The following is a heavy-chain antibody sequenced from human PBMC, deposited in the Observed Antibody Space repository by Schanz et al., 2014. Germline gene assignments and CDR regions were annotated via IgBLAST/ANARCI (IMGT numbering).Heavy chain of an antibody. V-gene: IGHV3-7*01. CDR2: IKQDGSER. Sequence: EVQLVESGGGLVQPGGSLRLSCAASGFTFSSYWMSWVRQAPGKGLEWVANIKQDGSERYYVDSVKGRFTISRDNAKNSLYLQMNSLRAEDPAVYYCERFQSPHQPFDYWGQGTLVTVSS. CDR3: ERFQSPHQPFDY. D-gene: IGHD2-2*01. J-gene: IGHJ4*02. CDR1: GFTFSSYW.